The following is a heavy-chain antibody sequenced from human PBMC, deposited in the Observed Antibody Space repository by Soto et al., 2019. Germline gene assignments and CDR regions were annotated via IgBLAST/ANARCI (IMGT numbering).Heavy chain of an antibody. V-gene: IGHV1-69*13. CDR1: GGTFSSYA. CDR3: ASLRVSSGGKQLNDY. D-gene: IGHD6-13*01. Sequence: SVKVSCKASGGTFSSYAISWVRQAPGQGLEWMGGIIPIFGTANYAQKFQGRVTITADESTSTAYMELSSLRSEDTAVYYCASLRVSSGGKQLNDYWGQGTLVTVSS. CDR2: IIPIFGTA. J-gene: IGHJ4*02.